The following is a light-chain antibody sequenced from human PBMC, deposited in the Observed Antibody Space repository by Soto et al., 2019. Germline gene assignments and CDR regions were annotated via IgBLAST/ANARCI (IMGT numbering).Light chain of an antibody. V-gene: IGLV1-51*01. Sequence: QSVLTQPPSVSAAPGQKVTISCSGSSSNIGASSVSWYQQLPGTAPKLLIYDDNKRPSGIPDRFSGSKSGTSATLGITGFQTGDEADYYCGSWDSSLRAYVFGTGTKVTVL. CDR2: DDN. CDR1: SSNIGASS. J-gene: IGLJ1*01. CDR3: GSWDSSLRAYV.